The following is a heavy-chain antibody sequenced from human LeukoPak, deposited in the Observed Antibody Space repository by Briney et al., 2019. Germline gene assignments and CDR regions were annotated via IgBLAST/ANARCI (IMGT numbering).Heavy chain of an antibody. Sequence: ASVKVSCKASGYTFTGYYMHWVRQAPGQGLEWMGWVNPNSGGTNYAQKFQGRVTMTRDTSISTAYMELSRLRSDDTAVYYCAREDKGVPAALDYWGQGTLVTVSS. V-gene: IGHV1-2*02. CDR1: GYTFTGYY. J-gene: IGHJ4*02. CDR3: AREDKGVPAALDY. D-gene: IGHD2-2*01. CDR2: VNPNSGGT.